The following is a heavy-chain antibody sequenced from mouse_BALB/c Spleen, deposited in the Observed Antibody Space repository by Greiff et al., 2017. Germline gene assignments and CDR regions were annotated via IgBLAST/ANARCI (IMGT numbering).Heavy chain of an antibody. Sequence: EVHLVESGGGLVKPGGSLKLSCAASGFTFSSYAMSWVRQSPVKRLEWVAEISSGGSYTYYPDTVTGRFTISRDNAKNTLYLEMSSLRSEDTAMYYCAGAPMDYWGQGTSVTVSS. CDR1: GFTFSSYA. CDR3: AGAPMDY. CDR2: ISSGGSYT. J-gene: IGHJ4*01. V-gene: IGHV5-9-4*01.